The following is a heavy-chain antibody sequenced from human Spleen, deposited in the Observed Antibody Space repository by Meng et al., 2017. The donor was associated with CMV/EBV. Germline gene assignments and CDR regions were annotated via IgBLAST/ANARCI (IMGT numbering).Heavy chain of an antibody. CDR2: IWDDGSNK. CDR1: ELTFMDYG. V-gene: IGHV3-33*01. D-gene: IGHD4-23*01. J-gene: IGHJ4*02. CDR3: ARETTVIKEFFFDS. Sequence: SELTFMDYGMDWVRQAQGKGLEWWTIIWDDGSNKYYRDSVKGRFTISRDNSKNTLYLQMNSLRAEDTAVYYCARETTVIKEFFFDSWGQGTLVTVSS.